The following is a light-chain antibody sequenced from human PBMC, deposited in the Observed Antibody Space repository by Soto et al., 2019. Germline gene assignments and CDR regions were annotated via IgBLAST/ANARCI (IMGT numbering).Light chain of an antibody. CDR3: QQHISWPLT. Sequence: EIVMTQSPATLSVSPGERATLSCRANQNIISNLAWYQQKPGQAPRLLIYGASNRATGIPTRFSGSGSGTDFTLTISNLEPEDFAVYYCQQHISWPLTFGGGTKVDIK. CDR2: GAS. CDR1: QNIISN. J-gene: IGKJ4*01. V-gene: IGKV3D-15*01.